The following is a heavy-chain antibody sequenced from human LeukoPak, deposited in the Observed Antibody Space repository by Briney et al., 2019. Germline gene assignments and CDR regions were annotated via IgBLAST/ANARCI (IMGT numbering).Heavy chain of an antibody. J-gene: IGHJ4*02. CDR2: VSGYNRNT. D-gene: IGHD1-1*01. CDR1: YX. Sequence: YXXXXXRQAPGQGLXWMGWVSGYNRNTTYAQNVQGRVTMTTETSTSTAYMELRSLRSDDTAVYYCARDGGNYYFDYWGQGTLVTVSS. V-gene: IGHV1-18*01. CDR3: ARDGGNYYFDY.